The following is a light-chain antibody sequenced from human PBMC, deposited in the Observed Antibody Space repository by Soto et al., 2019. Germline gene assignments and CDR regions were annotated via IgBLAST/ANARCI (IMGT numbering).Light chain of an antibody. Sequence: IVMTQFPDSLAVSLGERATINCKSSQTVLFNSNNKNYLAWYQQKPGQPPKLLIYWASTRESGVPDRFSGSGSGTDFTLTISSLQAEDVAVYYCQQYYDVPYTFGQGTKLEI. CDR1: QTVLFNSNNKNY. CDR3: QQYYDVPYT. J-gene: IGKJ2*01. V-gene: IGKV4-1*01. CDR2: WAS.